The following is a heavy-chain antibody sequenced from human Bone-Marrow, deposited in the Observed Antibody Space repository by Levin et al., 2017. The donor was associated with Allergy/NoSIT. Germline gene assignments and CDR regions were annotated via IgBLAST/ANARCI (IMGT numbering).Heavy chain of an antibody. CDR3: AKDWLAQNLVASGASWYYGMDV. J-gene: IGHJ6*02. V-gene: IGHV3-23*01. CDR2: IGGRGGST. CDR1: GFTFSSYA. D-gene: IGHD5-12*01. Sequence: PGESLKISCEASGFTFSSYAMTWVRQAPGKGLEWVSGIGGRGGSTFYADSVKGRFTISRDNSKNTLFLQMDSLRVEDTAVYYCAKDWLAQNLVASGASWYYGMDVWGQGTTVTVSS.